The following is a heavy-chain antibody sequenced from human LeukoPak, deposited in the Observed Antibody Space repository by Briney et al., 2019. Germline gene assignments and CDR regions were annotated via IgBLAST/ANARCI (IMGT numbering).Heavy chain of an antibody. CDR1: GGSISSYY. CDR2: IYYSGST. CDR3: ARQGGYELRYFDWFSSSLHPRYYYYYGMDV. Sequence: PSETLSLTCTVSGGSISSYYWSWIRQPPGKGLEWIGNIYYSGSTNYNPSLKSRVTISVDTSKNQFSLKLSSVTAADTAVYYCARQGGYELRYFDWFSSSLHPRYYYYYGMDVWGQGTTVTVSS. D-gene: IGHD3-9*01. J-gene: IGHJ6*02. V-gene: IGHV4-59*08.